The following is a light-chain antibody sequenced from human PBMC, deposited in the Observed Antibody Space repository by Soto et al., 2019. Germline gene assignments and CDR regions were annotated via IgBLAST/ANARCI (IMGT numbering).Light chain of an antibody. CDR3: LQHEKKALT. Sequence: DIQITLSPSTVCASLADTVSVPCRASQSVSGGLAWYQQKPAEATKRLIYEASAFPLGGPSRFSGSGSGTECALTISSLLLYDFATYYGLQHEKKALTVGGGTKV. J-gene: IGKJ4*01. CDR2: EAS. CDR1: QSVSGG. V-gene: IGKV1-5*01.